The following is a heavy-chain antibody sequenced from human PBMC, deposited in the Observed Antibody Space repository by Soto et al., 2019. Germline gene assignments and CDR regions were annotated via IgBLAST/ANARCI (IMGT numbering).Heavy chain of an antibody. Sequence: GESLKISCKGSGYRFTSYWIAWVRQMPGKGLECMGITNPDDSDTRYSPSFQGQVTISADKSINTAYLQWSSLKASDTAIYYCARPFDTSGWYDSWGQGTLVTVSS. D-gene: IGHD6-19*01. CDR2: TNPDDSDT. CDR1: GYRFTSYW. CDR3: ARPFDTSGWYDS. V-gene: IGHV5-51*01. J-gene: IGHJ5*01.